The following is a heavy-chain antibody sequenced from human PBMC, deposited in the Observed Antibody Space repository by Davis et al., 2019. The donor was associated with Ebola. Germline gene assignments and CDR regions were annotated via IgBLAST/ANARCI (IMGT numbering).Heavy chain of an antibody. J-gene: IGHJ4*02. V-gene: IGHV3-23*01. CDR1: GFTFSSYA. Sequence: GGSLRLSCAASGFTFSSYAMTWARQAPGKGLEWVSAVTSSGGGTYYADSVKGRFTISRDNAKDSLYLQLSSLRPEDTAVYYCARNQWPVAFDSWGQGTLVTVSS. CDR2: VTSSGGGT. D-gene: IGHD2-21*01. CDR3: ARNQWPVAFDS.